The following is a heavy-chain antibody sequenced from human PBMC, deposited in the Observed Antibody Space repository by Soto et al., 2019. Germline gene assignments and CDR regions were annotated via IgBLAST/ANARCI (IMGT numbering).Heavy chain of an antibody. CDR2: ISDDGSNE. CDR1: GFTFSSYG. J-gene: IGHJ4*02. V-gene: IGHV3-30*18. D-gene: IGHD6-19*01. CDR3: AKGGRQWLVTSDFNY. Sequence: GGSLRLSCAVSGFTFSSYGMHWVRQAPGKGLEWVAHISDDGSNEHYVDSVKGRFTISRDSSKNTVSLEMTSLRAEDTAVYYCAKGGRQWLVTSDFNYWGQGALVTVSS.